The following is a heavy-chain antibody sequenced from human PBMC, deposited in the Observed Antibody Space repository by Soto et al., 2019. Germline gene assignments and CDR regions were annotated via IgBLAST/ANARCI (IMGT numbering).Heavy chain of an antibody. J-gene: IGHJ4*02. CDR2: ISGSGGST. V-gene: IGHV3-23*01. CDR3: AKRTSYYYDSSGSPFDY. Sequence: GGSLRLSCAASGFTFSSYAMSWVRQAPGKGLEWVSAISGSGGSTYYADSVKGRFTISRDNSKNTLYLQMNSLRAEDTAVYYCAKRTSYYYDSSGSPFDYWGQGTLVTVSS. CDR1: GFTFSSYA. D-gene: IGHD3-22*01.